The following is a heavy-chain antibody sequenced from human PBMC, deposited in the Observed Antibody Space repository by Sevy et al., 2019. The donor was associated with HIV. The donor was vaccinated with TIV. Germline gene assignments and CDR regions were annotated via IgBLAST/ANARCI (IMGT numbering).Heavy chain of an antibody. D-gene: IGHD3-10*01. CDR1: GFNISSAS. J-gene: IGHJ4*02. CDR3: TTRPYGSIIDY. CDR2: MKAKIDGETT. Sequence: GGSLRLSCGGSGFNISSASMNWVRQAPGRGLEWVGRMKAKIDGETTDYGEPVKGRFIISRDDSRKTVYVQLNSVKSEDTAMYFCTTRPYGSIIDYWGQGTLVTVSS. V-gene: IGHV3-15*07.